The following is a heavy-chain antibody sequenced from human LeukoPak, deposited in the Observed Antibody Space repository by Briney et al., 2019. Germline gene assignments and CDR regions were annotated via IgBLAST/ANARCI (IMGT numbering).Heavy chain of an antibody. J-gene: IGHJ4*02. CDR3: ARAPRSSGHYFDY. V-gene: IGHV3-21*01. CDR1: GFTFSSYS. Sequence: GGSLRLSCAASGFTFSSYSMNWVRQAPGKGLEWVSSISSSSSYIYYADSVKGRFTISRDNAKNSLYLQMNSLRAEDTAVYYCARAPRSSGHYFDYWGQGTLVPVSS. CDR2: ISSSSSYI.